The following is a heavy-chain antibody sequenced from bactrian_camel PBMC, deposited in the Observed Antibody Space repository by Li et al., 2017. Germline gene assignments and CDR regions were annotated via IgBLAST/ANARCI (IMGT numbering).Heavy chain of an antibody. CDR3: ATDYGLGVFGY. D-gene: IGHD5*01. CDR2: SSSGALSL. J-gene: IGHJ6*01. CDR1: GFTFTNYW. V-gene: IGHV3S1*01. Sequence: HVQLVESGGGLVQPGGSLRLSCAASGFTFTNYWMHWVHQGPGKGLEWVASSSSGALSLGYADSVKGRFTISRDNAKNTAYLETNTLKSEDTALYYCATDYGLGVFGYWGQGTQVTVS.